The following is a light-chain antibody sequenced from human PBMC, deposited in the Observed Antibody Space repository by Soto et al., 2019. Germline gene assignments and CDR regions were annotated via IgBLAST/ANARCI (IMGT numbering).Light chain of an antibody. Sequence: DLPMTQSPSSVSASVGDRVTITCRASQGISSRLAWYQQKPGKAPNLLIYAASNLQSGVPSRFSGSGSETDFTLTIGSLQPEDFATDYCQQANSFPLTFGGGTKVEIK. CDR1: QGISSR. CDR3: QQANSFPLT. CDR2: AAS. V-gene: IGKV1-12*01. J-gene: IGKJ4*01.